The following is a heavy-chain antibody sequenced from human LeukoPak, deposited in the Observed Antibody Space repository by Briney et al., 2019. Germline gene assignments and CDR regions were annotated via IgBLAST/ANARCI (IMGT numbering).Heavy chain of an antibody. Sequence: PSETLSLTCTVSGGSINTPNYYWGWIRQPPGKGLEWIGTIYYSGSTYYNPSLKSRVTISVDTSKNQFSLKLSSVTAADTAVYYCARHYCGGDCYRLDYWGQGTLVTVSS. J-gene: IGHJ4*02. CDR2: IYYSGST. V-gene: IGHV4-39*01. CDR3: ARHYCGGDCYRLDY. D-gene: IGHD2-21*02. CDR1: GGSINTPNYY.